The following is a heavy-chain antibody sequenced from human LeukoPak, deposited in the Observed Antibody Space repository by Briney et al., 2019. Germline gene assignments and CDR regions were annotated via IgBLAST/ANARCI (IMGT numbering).Heavy chain of an antibody. D-gene: IGHD3-9*01. V-gene: IGHV1-69*13. CDR3: ARGLLTGYSPYWFDP. CDR1: GGTFSSYA. CDR2: IIPIFGTA. J-gene: IGHJ5*02. Sequence: ASVKLSCKASGGTFSSYAISWVRQAPGQGLEWRGGIIPIFGTANYAQKFQGRVTITADESTSTAHMELSSLRSEDTAVYYCARGLLTGYSPYWFDPWGQGTLVTVSS.